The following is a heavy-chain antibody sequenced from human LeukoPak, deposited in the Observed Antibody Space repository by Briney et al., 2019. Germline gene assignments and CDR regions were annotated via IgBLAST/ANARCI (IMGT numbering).Heavy chain of an antibody. CDR3: ARDTPPRYSSGWHYDY. D-gene: IGHD6-19*01. CDR2: INHSGST. J-gene: IGHJ4*02. CDR1: GGSFSGYY. V-gene: IGHV4-34*01. Sequence: PSETLSLTCAVHGGSFSGYYWSWIRQPPGKGLEWIGEINHSGSTNYNPSLKSRVTISVDTSKNQFSLKLSSVTAADTAVYYCARDTPPRYSSGWHYDYWGQGTLVTVSS.